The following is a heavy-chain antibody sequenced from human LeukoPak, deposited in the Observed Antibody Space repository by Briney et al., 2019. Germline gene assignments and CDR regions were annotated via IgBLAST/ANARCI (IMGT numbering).Heavy chain of an antibody. CDR1: GGSISSGGYS. CDR2: IYHSGST. D-gene: IGHD6-25*01. J-gene: IGHJ5*02. Sequence: PSQTLSLTCAVSGGSISSGGYSWSWIRQPPGKGLEWIGYIYHSGSTYYNPSLKSRVTMSLDTSKRQFSLKLRSVTDADTALYYCARRRGSGRLDWFDPRGQGILVTVSS. V-gene: IGHV4-30-2*02. CDR3: ARRRGSGRLDWFDP.